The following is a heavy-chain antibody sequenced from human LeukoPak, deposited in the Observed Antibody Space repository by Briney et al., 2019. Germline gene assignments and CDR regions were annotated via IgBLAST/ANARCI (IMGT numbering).Heavy chain of an antibody. CDR2: IIPIFGTA. CDR3: ARELGYCTNGVCQDWYFDL. J-gene: IGHJ2*01. V-gene: IGHV1-69*05. Sequence: EASVKVSCKASGGTFSSYAISWVPQAPGQGLEWMGRIIPIFGTANYAQKFQGRVTITTDESTSTAYMELSSLRSEDTAVYYCARELGYCTNGVCQDWYFDLWGRGTLVTVSS. CDR1: GGTFSSYA. D-gene: IGHD2-8*01.